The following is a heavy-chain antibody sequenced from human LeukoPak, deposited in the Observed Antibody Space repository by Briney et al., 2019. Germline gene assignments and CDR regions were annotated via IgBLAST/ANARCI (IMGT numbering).Heavy chain of an antibody. J-gene: IGHJ4*02. CDR1: GFTFSDAW. CDR2: IQSKTDGGTT. Sequence: GGSLRLSCAASGFTFSDAWMTWVRQAPGKGLECVGFIQSKTDGGTTDSATPVEGRFTVSRDDSKNTLYLQMNSLKTEDTAVYYCTTWSSQFDHWGQGTLVTVSS. CDR3: TTWSSQFDH. V-gene: IGHV3-15*01. D-gene: IGHD6-6*01.